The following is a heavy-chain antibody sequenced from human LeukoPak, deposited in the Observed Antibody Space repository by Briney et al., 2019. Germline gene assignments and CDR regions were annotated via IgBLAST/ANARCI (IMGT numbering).Heavy chain of an antibody. V-gene: IGHV1-2*02. CDR2: INPNSGGT. CDR1: GYSFSDYG. Sequence: GASVKVSCKASGYSFSDYGINWVRQAPGQGLEWMGWINPNSGGTNYVENFQGRVTMTRDTSISTAFLELSRLRSEDTAVYYCAREIGSGSWDYWGQGTLVTVSS. D-gene: IGHD1-26*01. CDR3: AREIGSGSWDY. J-gene: IGHJ4*02.